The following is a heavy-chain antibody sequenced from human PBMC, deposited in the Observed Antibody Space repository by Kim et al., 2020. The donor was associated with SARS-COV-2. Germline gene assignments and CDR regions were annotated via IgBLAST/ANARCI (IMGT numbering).Heavy chain of an antibody. CDR3: AREGMGWSAINYYGSGSYDY. V-gene: IGHV1-8*01. D-gene: IGHD3-10*01. Sequence: ASVKVSCKASGYTFTSYDINWVRQATGQGLEWMGWMNPNSGNTGYAQKFQGRVTMTRNTSISTAYMELSSLRSEDTVVYYCAREGMGWSAINYYGSGSYDYWGQGTLVAVSS. J-gene: IGHJ4*02. CDR2: MNPNSGNT. CDR1: GYTFTSYD.